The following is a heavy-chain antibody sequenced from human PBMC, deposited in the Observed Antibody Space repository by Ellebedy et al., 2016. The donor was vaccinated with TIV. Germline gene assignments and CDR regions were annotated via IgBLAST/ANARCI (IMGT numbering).Heavy chain of an antibody. J-gene: IGHJ4*02. D-gene: IGHD3-10*01. V-gene: IGHV3-53*01. CDR2: IYSGGGI. CDR3: ARSPYDSWFH. CDR1: GFTVSSNY. Sequence: GESLKISCAASGFTVSSNYMSWVRQAPGKGLAWVSVIYSGGGISYADSVKGRFTISRENYKNTVYLQMNSLTTEDTAVYYCARSPYDSWFHWGQGTLVTVSS.